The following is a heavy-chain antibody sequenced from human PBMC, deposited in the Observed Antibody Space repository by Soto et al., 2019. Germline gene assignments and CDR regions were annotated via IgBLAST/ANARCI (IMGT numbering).Heavy chain of an antibody. Sequence: HLQLPESGSGLVKPSQTLSLTCAVSGGSISRGGYSWSWIRQPPGKGLEGIGYIYHSGSIYYNPSLKSRVTISVDRSKNQFSLKLSSVTAADTAVYYCARVPDCWGKGTLVTFSS. CDR3: ARVPDC. CDR2: IYHSGSI. CDR1: GGSISRGGYS. V-gene: IGHV4-30-2*01. J-gene: IGHJ4*02.